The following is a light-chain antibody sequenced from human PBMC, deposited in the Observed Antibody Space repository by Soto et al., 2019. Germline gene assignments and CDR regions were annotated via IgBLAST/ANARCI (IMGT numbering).Light chain of an antibody. CDR1: QSVSSNY. V-gene: IGKV3-20*01. CDR2: GAS. J-gene: IGKJ2*01. Sequence: EIVLTQSPGTLSLSPGERATLSCRASQSVSSNYLAWYQQKLGQAPRLLIYGASSRATGIPDRFSGSGSGTDFTLTLSRLEPEDFAVYYCQHCGSSPPYTFGQGTKLEIK. CDR3: QHCGSSPPYT.